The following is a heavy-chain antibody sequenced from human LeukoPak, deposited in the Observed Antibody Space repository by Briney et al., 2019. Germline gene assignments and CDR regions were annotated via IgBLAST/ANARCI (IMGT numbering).Heavy chain of an antibody. D-gene: IGHD2-2*01. V-gene: IGHV1-2*02. Sequence: ASVKVSCKPSGYSFTAYYIHLVRRAPGQGLEWMGWINPNSGDTNYAQKFQDRVTMTWDTSVSTAYMELSSLTSDDTAVYYCASKGAGYCRSTTCQGAFDIWGQGSMVSVSS. CDR2: INPNSGDT. CDR1: GYSFTAYY. J-gene: IGHJ3*02. CDR3: ASKGAGYCRSTTCQGAFDI.